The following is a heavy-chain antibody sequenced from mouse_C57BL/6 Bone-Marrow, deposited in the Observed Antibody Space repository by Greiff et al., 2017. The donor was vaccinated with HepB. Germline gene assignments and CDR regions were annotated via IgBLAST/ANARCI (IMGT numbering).Heavy chain of an antibody. Sequence: VQLQQSGAELVRPGASVKLSCTASGFNFKDDYMHGVKRRPEQGLEWIGWIDPENGDIEYASKFQGKATLTADTSSNTAYLQLLSLTSEDTAVYYCTPLYYGSSFWYFDVWGTGTTVTVSS. CDR1: GFNFKDDY. CDR3: TPLYYGSSFWYFDV. D-gene: IGHD1-1*01. J-gene: IGHJ1*03. CDR2: IDPENGDI. V-gene: IGHV14-4*01.